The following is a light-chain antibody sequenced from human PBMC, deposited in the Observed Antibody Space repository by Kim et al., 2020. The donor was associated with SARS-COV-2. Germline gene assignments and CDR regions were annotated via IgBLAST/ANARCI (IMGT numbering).Light chain of an antibody. CDR3: QSNGRSSNWV. J-gene: IGLJ3*02. CDR1: RGSGASND. V-gene: IGLV6-57*02. Sequence: VTTSSAGSRGSGASNDVQWYQQRPGSAPTTVIYGNSQRPSGVPDRFSGSMDGTSNSASLTGSGLKTEAEDDCYCQSNGRSSNWVFGGGTQLTVL. CDR2: GNS.